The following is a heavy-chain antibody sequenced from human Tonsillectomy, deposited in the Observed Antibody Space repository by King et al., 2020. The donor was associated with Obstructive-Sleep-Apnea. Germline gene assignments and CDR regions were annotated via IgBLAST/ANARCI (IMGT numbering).Heavy chain of an antibody. CDR1: VGSFSGYY. Sequence: VQLQQWGAGLLKPSETLSLTCAVYVGSFSGYYWNWVRQPPGKGLEWIGEINHSGSTNYNPSLKSRLTISIDTSKNQFSLKLKSVTAADTAVYYCARGRWFDLWGRGTLVTVSP. J-gene: IGHJ2*01. V-gene: IGHV4-34*01. CDR2: INHSGST. D-gene: IGHD4-23*01. CDR3: ARGRWFDL.